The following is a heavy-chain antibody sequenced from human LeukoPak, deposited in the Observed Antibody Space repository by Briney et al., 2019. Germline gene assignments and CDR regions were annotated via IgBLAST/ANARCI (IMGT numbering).Heavy chain of an antibody. V-gene: IGHV4-39*07. CDR1: GGSISRSRYY. CDR3: ASGTMDV. Sequence: SETLSLTCTVAGGSISRSRYYWGWIRQPPGKGLEWIGSIYSSGNTYYNPSLKSRVTISVDTSKNQFSLKLSSVTAADTAVYYCASGTMDVWGKGTTVTISS. CDR2: IYSSGNT. J-gene: IGHJ6*03.